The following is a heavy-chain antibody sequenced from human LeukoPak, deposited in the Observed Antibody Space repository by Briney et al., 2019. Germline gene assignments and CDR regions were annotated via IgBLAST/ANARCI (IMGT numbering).Heavy chain of an antibody. CDR3: ARRTWEWGFFDY. J-gene: IGHJ4*02. V-gene: IGHV3-23*01. D-gene: IGHD3-3*01. Sequence: GGSLRLSCAASGFTFTSYVMSWVRQAPGKGLEWVSTIRGSDDATYYADSVKGRFTISRDNSKNTLYLQMNSLRADDTALYYCARRTWEWGFFDYWGQGTLVTVSS. CDR2: IRGSDDAT. CDR1: GFTFTSYV.